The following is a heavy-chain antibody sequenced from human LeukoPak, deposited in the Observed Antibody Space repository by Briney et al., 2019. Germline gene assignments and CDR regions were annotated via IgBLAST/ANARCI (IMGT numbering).Heavy chain of an antibody. V-gene: IGHV4-4*07. CDR1: GGSISSCY. Sequence: PSETLSLTCTVSGGSISSCYWSWIRQPAGKGLEWIGRIYTSGSTNYNPSLKSRVTISVDKSKNQFSLKLSPVTAADTAVYNCAREPPVRPFDSWGQGTLVTVSS. CDR3: AREPPVRPFDS. CDR2: IYTSGST. J-gene: IGHJ4*02.